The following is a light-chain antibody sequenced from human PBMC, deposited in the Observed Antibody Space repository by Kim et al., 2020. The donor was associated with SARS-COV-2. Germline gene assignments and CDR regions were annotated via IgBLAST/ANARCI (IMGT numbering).Light chain of an antibody. CDR3: QQYNTYPYT. V-gene: IGKV1-16*02. CDR2: AAS. J-gene: IGKJ2*01. Sequence: SASVGDRVTITGRASQGIRNSLAWFQQKSGKAPKSPIYAASSLQSAVPSKFSGSGSGTDFTLTITNLQPEDFAAYYCQQYNTYPYTFGQGTKLEI. CDR1: QGIRNS.